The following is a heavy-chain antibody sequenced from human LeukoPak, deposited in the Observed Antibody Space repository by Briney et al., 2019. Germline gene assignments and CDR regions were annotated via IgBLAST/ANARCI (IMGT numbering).Heavy chain of an antibody. V-gene: IGHV4-34*01. CDR3: ARGPRSYYYGSGSYYNRGYYFDY. J-gene: IGHJ4*02. CDR1: GGSFSGYY. Sequence: KASETLSLTCAVYGGSFSGYYWSWIRQPPGKGLDWIGEINHSGSTNYNPSLKSRVTIAVDTSKNQFSPKLSSVTAADTAVYYCARGPRSYYYGSGSYYNRGYYFDYWGQGTLVTVYS. D-gene: IGHD3-10*01. CDR2: INHSGST.